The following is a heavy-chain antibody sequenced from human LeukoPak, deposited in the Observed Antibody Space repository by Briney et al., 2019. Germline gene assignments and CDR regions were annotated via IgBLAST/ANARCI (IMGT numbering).Heavy chain of an antibody. CDR2: INHSGST. V-gene: IGHV4-34*01. CDR3: ASSILGYCSGGSCYPHY. D-gene: IGHD2-15*01. CDR1: GGSFSGYY. J-gene: IGHJ4*02. Sequence: PSETLSLTCAVYGGSFSGYYWSWIRQPPGKGLEWIGEINHSGSTNYNPSLKSRVTISADTSKNQFSLKLSSVTAADTAVYYCASSILGYCSGGSCYPHYWGQGTLVTVSS.